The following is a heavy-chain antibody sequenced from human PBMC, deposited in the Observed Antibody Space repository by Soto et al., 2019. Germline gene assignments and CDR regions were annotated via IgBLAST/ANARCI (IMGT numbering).Heavy chain of an antibody. D-gene: IGHD6-6*01. CDR3: ARERSSSPNYYYMDV. Sequence: GGSLRLSCAASGFTFSSYSMNWVRQAPGKGLEWVSSISSSSSYIYYADSVKGRFTISRDNAKNSLYLQMNSLRAEDTAVYYCARERSSSPNYYYMDVWGKGTTVTVSS. V-gene: IGHV3-21*01. CDR2: ISSSSSYI. J-gene: IGHJ6*03. CDR1: GFTFSSYS.